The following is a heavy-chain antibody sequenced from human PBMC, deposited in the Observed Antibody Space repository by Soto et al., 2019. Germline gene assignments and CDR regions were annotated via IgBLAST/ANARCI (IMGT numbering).Heavy chain of an antibody. D-gene: IGHD3-9*01. CDR3: ARNELRYFDWLLLDP. Sequence: PSETLSLTCTVSGGSISSSSYYWGWIRQPPGKGLEWIGSIYYSGSTYYNPSLKSRVTISVDTSKNQFSLKLSSVTAADTAVYYCARNELRYFDWLLLDPWGQRTLVTV. CDR1: GGSISSSSYY. V-gene: IGHV4-39*01. J-gene: IGHJ5*02. CDR2: IYYSGST.